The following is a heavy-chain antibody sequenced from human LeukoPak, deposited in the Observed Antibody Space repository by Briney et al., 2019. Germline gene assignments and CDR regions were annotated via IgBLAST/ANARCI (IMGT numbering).Heavy chain of an antibody. CDR2: ISGDGGNT. D-gene: IGHD4-23*01. J-gene: IGHJ3*02. CDR1: GFTFDDYA. Sequence: ESLKISCAASGFTFDDYAMHWVRQVPGKGLEWVSLISGDGGNTYYTDSVKGRFTISRDNSKNSLYLQMNSLRTEDTALYYCAKVGGDSRFFGFDIWGQGTMVTVSS. CDR3: AKVGGDSRFFGFDI. V-gene: IGHV3-43*02.